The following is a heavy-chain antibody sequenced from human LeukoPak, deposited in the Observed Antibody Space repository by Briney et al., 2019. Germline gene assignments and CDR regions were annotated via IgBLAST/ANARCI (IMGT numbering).Heavy chain of an antibody. CDR2: ISGSGGST. V-gene: IGHV3-23*01. J-gene: IGHJ3*02. CDR1: GLIFSTYG. Sequence: GGSLRLSCAASGLIFSTYGISWVRQAPGKGLEWVSSISGSGGSTDYADSVKGRFTISRDNSKNTLYLQMNSLRAEDTAVYYCAREPADAFDIWGQGTMVTVSS. D-gene: IGHD1-14*01. CDR3: AREPADAFDI.